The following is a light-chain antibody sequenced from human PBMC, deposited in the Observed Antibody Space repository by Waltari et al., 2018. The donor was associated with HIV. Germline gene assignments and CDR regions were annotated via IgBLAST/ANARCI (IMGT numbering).Light chain of an antibody. Sequence: SYALTQSPSVSVAPGQTARITCGGENIGSKSVHWYQHKPGQAPVLVVYDDIARPSGIAERFSGSKSGNTATLTVSRVEARDEADYYCQVWDSSSDSWVFGGGTKLTVL. CDR1: NIGSKS. V-gene: IGLV3-21*02. CDR3: QVWDSSSDSWV. J-gene: IGLJ3*02. CDR2: DDI.